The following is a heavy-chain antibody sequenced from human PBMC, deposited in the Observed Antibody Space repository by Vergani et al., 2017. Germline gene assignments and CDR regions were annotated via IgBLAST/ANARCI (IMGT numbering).Heavy chain of an antibody. D-gene: IGHD2-15*01. V-gene: IGHV3-23*01. CDR2: ISGSGGSP. Sequence: EVQLLESGGGLVQPGGPLRLSCAASGFTFISYGMRWVRQAPGRGLEWVSTISGSGGSPDYADSVKGRFTISRDNSKNTLYLQMNSLRAEDTAVYYCAKVGYCSGDSCYNYFDYWGQGTLVTVSS. J-gene: IGHJ4*02. CDR1: GFTFISYG. CDR3: AKVGYCSGDSCYNYFDY.